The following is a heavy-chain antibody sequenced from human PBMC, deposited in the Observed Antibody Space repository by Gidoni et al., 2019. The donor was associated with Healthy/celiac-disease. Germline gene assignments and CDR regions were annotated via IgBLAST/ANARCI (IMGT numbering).Heavy chain of an antibody. CDR3: ARHLQGYGSSTSCSNCFDP. J-gene: IGHJ5*02. Sequence: QVQLVQSGAEVKKPGSSKVSCKASGGTFSSYTISWVRQAPGQGLEWMVRIIPILGIANYAQKFQGRVTITADKSTSTANMELSSLRSGDTAVYYCARHLQGYGSSTSCSNCFDPWAQGPLVTVSS. CDR2: IIPILGIA. V-gene: IGHV1-69*02. CDR1: GGTFSSYT. D-gene: IGHD2-2*01.